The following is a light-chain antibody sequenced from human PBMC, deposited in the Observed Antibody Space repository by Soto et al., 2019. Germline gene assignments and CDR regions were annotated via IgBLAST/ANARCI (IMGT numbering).Light chain of an antibody. CDR1: SW. CDR2: DXS. J-gene: IGKJ4*01. CDR3: QNYNSYIII. Sequence: SWXAWYQQKPGEAPKLXIXDXSTXXSGVPSRFXGSGSGTDFTLTISSLQPDDVATYYCQNYNSYIIIFGGGTKVDIK. V-gene: IGKV1-5*01.